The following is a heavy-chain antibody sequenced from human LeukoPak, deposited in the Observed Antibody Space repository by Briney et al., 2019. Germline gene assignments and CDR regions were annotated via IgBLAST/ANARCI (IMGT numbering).Heavy chain of an antibody. D-gene: IGHD6-13*01. CDR1: GGSIRSYY. CDR2: IYYCGST. J-gene: IGHJ4*02. Sequence: PSETLSLTCTVSGGSIRSYYWSWTRHPPGKGLEWIGYIYYCGSTNYLPSRKSRLTISVDTSKDLFALKLSSVTAADWAVYYCASYSSSWYYFDYWGQGTLVTVSS. V-gene: IGHV4-59*01. CDR3: ASYSSSWYYFDY.